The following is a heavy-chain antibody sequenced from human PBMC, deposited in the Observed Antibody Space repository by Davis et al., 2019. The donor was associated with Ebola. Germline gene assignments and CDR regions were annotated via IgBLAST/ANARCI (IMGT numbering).Heavy chain of an antibody. V-gene: IGHV4-59*08. Sequence: MPSETLSLTCTVSGGSSSSYYWSWIRQPPGKGLEWIGYIYYSGSTNYNPSLNSRVTISVDTSKNQFSLKLSSVTAADTAVYYCARLNGLYLNPWGQGTLVTVSS. CDR3: ARLNGLYLNP. J-gene: IGHJ5*02. CDR2: IYYSGST. CDR1: GGSSSSYY. D-gene: IGHD2-8*01.